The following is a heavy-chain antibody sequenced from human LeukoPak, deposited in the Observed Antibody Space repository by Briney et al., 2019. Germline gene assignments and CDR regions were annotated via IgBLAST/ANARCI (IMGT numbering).Heavy chain of an antibody. CDR3: ARGVTMVRGVINLYYYYYMDV. V-gene: IGHV4-38-2*02. Sequence: SETLSLTCTVSGYSISSGYYWSWIRQPPGKGLEWIGEINHSGSTNYDPSLRSRVTISVDTSKNQFSLKLSSVTAADTAVYYCARGVTMVRGVINLYYYYYMDVWGKGTTVTVSS. J-gene: IGHJ6*03. CDR1: GYSISSGYY. CDR2: INHSGST. D-gene: IGHD3-10*01.